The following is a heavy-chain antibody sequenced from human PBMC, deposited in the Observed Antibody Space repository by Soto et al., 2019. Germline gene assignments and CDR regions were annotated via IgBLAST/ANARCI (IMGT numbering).Heavy chain of an antibody. V-gene: IGHV2-70*11. CDR3: ARIPMEPHSYGSGHAGYYFYGMDA. CDR1: GFSLSTSGMC. D-gene: IGHD3-10*01. J-gene: IGHJ6*02. CDR2: IDWDDDK. Sequence: ASGPTLVNPTQTLTLTCTFSGFSLSTSGMCVSWIRQPPGKALEWLARIDWDDDKYYSTSLKTRLTISKDTSKNQVVLTMTNMDPVDTATYYCARIPMEPHSYGSGHAGYYFYGMDAWGQGTPVTVSS.